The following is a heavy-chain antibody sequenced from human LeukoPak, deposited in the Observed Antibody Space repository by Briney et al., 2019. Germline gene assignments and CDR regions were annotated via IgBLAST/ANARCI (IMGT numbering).Heavy chain of an antibody. D-gene: IGHD1/OR15-1a*01. CDR3: AGGNSMDV. Sequence: GGSLRLSCAVSGFPFSNSWMYWVRQAPGKGLEGVANIKSDGSGISYVDTVKGRFIISRDNARNSPYLQMNSLRVEDTAVYFCAGGNSMDVWGKGTAVTVPS. CDR1: GFPFSNSW. CDR2: IKSDGSGI. V-gene: IGHV3-7*03. J-gene: IGHJ6*04.